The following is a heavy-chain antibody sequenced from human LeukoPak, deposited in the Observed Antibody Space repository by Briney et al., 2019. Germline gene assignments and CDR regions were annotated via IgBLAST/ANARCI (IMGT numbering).Heavy chain of an antibody. V-gene: IGHV1-18*01. CDR2: ISAYNGNT. CDR1: GYTFTSYG. Sequence: VASVKVSCKASGYTFTSYGISWVRQAPGQGLEWMGWISAYNGNTNYAQKLQGRVTMTTDTSTSTAYMELRSLRSDDTAVYYCARLYGLGIAAAYYMDVWGKGTTVTVSS. CDR3: ARLYGLGIAAAYYMDV. D-gene: IGHD6-13*01. J-gene: IGHJ6*03.